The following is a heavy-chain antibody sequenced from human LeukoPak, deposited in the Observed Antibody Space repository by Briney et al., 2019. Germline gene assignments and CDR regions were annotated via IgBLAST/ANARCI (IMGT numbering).Heavy chain of an antibody. CDR1: GFTFSSYS. V-gene: IGHV3-48*02. CDR3: ARDYHSSSWCKRAFDI. D-gene: IGHD6-13*01. CDR2: ISSSSSTI. Sequence: GGSLRLSCAAPGFTFSSYSMNWVRQAPGKGLEWVSYISSSSSTIYYADSVKGRFTISRDNAKNSLYLQMNSLRDEDTAVYYCARDYHSSSWCKRAFDIWGQGTMVTVSS. J-gene: IGHJ3*02.